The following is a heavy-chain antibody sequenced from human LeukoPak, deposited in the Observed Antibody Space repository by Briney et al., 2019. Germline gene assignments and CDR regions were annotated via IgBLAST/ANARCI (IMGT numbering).Heavy chain of an antibody. CDR3: ARGCSSTSCYLYY. Sequence: PGGSLRLSCAASGSTFSSYSMNWVRQAPGKGLEWVSSISSSSYIYYADSVKGRFTISRDNAKNSLYLQMNSLRAEDTAVYYCARGCSSTSCYLYYWGQGTLVTVSS. CDR1: GSTFSSYS. D-gene: IGHD2-2*01. J-gene: IGHJ4*02. V-gene: IGHV3-21*01. CDR2: ISSSSYI.